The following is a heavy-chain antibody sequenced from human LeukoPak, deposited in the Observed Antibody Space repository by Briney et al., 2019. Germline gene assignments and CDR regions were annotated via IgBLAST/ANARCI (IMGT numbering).Heavy chain of an antibody. D-gene: IGHD5-18*01. CDR2: IYSGGST. Sequence: PGGSLRLSCAASGFTVSSNYMSWVRQAPGKGLEWVSVIYSGGSTYYADSVKGRFTISRDNSKNTLYLQMNSLRAEDTAVYYCAKDFATAMDEGGWGQGTLVTVSS. J-gene: IGHJ4*02. CDR3: AKDFATAMDEGG. CDR1: GFTVSSNY. V-gene: IGHV3-66*02.